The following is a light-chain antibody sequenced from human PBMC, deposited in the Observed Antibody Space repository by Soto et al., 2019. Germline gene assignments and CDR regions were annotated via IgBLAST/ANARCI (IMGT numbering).Light chain of an antibody. V-gene: IGLV1-40*01. J-gene: IGLJ1*01. CDR1: SSNIGAGYD. CDR2: GNS. CDR3: QSYDSSLSAFYV. Sequence: QSVLTQPPPVSGAPGQRVTISCTGSSSNIGAGYDVHWYQQLPGTAPKLLIYGNSNRPSGVPDRFSGSKSGTSASLAITGLQAEDEADYYCQSYDSSLSAFYVFGTGTQLTVL.